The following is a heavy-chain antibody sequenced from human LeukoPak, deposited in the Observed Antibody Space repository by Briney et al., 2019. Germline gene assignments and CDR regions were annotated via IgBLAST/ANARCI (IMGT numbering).Heavy chain of an antibody. CDR2: IRYDGSNK. V-gene: IGHV3-30*02. CDR1: GFTFSSYG. J-gene: IGHJ6*03. D-gene: IGHD6-19*01. Sequence: GGSLRLSCAASGFTFSSYGMHWVRQAPGKGLEWVAFIRYDGSNKYYADSVKGRFTISRDNSKNTLYLQINSLRAEDTAVYYCAKVSGYSSGWYEYYYYYMDVWGKGTTVTISS. CDR3: AKVSGYSSGWYEYYYYYMDV.